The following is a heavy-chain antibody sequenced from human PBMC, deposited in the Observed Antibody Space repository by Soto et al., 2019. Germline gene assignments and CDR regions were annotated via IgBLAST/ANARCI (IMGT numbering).Heavy chain of an antibody. D-gene: IGHD2-21*01. J-gene: IGHJ6*03. CDR3: AADPLVIRNYYYYYMDV. CDR1: GFTFTSSA. Sequence: GASVKVSCKASGFTFTSSAMQWVRQARGQRLEWIGWIVVGSGNTNYAQKFQERVTITRDMSTSTAYIELSSLRSEDTAVYYCAADPLVIRNYYYYYMDVWGKGTTVTVSS. CDR2: IVVGSGNT. V-gene: IGHV1-58*02.